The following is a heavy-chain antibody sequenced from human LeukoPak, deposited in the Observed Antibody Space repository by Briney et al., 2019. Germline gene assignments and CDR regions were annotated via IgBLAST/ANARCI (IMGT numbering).Heavy chain of an antibody. CDR2: INHSGST. CDR1: GGSFSGYY. J-gene: IGHJ6*03. CDR3: ARRKGRYMDV. V-gene: IGHV4-34*01. Sequence: SETLSLTCAVHGGSFSGYYWSWIRQPPGKGLEWIGEINHSGSTNYNPSLKSRVTISVDTSKNQFSLKLSSVTAADTAVYYCARRKGRYMDVWGKGTTVTISS. D-gene: IGHD3-10*01.